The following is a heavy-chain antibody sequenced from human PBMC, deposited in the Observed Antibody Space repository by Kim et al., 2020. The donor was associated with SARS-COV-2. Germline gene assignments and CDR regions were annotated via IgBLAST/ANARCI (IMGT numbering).Heavy chain of an antibody. CDR2: IIPIFGTT. CDR3: AVRVYCSGGSCYHFDY. CDR1: GGTFSSYA. V-gene: IGHV1-69*13. D-gene: IGHD2-15*01. Sequence: SVKVSCKASGGTFSSYAISWVRQAPGQGLEWMGGIIPIFGTTNYAQKFQGRVTITADESTSTAYMELSSLRSEDTAVYYCAVRVYCSGGSCYHFDYWGQGTLVTVSS. J-gene: IGHJ4*02.